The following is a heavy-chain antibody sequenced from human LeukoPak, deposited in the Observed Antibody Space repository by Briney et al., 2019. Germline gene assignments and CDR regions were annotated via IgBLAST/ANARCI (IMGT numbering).Heavy chain of an antibody. CDR2: ISSSGGTI. CDR1: GFTFSDYY. J-gene: IGHJ4*02. V-gene: IGHV3-11*01. Sequence: GGSLRLSCAASGFTFSDYYMSWIRQAPGKGLEWVSYISSSGGTIYYADSVKGRFTISRDNAKNSLSLQMNSLRAEDTAVYYRARDEGNLAYSNYGFDYWGQGTLVTVSS. CDR3: ARDEGNLAYSNYGFDY. D-gene: IGHD4-11*01.